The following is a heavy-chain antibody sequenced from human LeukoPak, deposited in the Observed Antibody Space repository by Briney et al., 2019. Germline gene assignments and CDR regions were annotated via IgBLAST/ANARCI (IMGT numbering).Heavy chain of an antibody. D-gene: IGHD3-22*01. CDR3: ARNDSSGYFDY. Sequence: KPSETLCLPCAVSDYSISSGDYWGWIRQPPGKGLEWIGSVYHSGSTHYSPSLKSRVTISVDTSKNQFSLKLSSVTAADTAVYYCARNDSSGYFDYWGQGTLVTVSS. CDR2: VYHSGST. V-gene: IGHV4-38-2*01. J-gene: IGHJ4*02. CDR1: DYSISSGDY.